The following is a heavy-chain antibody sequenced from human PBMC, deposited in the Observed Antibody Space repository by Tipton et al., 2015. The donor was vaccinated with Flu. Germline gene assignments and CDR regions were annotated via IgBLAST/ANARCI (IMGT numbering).Heavy chain of an antibody. D-gene: IGHD6-6*01. Sequence: TLSLTCTVSGGSISSYYWSWIRQPAGKGLEWIGRIYTSGSTNYNPSLKSRVTMSVDTSKNQFSLKLSSVTAADTAVYYCARDEYSSSSSPRYYYYGMDVWGQGTTVTVSS. CDR1: GGSISSYY. J-gene: IGHJ6*02. V-gene: IGHV4-4*07. CDR3: ARDEYSSSSSPRYYYYGMDV. CDR2: IYTSGST.